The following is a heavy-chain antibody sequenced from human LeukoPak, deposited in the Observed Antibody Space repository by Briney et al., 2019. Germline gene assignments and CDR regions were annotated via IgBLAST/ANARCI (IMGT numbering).Heavy chain of an antibody. Sequence: PGGSLRLSCAASGFTFSSYTMNWVRQAPGKGLDWVSIISSGSSYIHYADSVKGRFTISRDNAKNSLYLQMNSLRAEDTAVYYCARDEVTDTLALFDYWGQGTLVTVSS. CDR3: ARDEVTDTLALFDY. CDR1: GFTFSSYT. J-gene: IGHJ4*02. D-gene: IGHD2-21*02. CDR2: ISSGSSYI. V-gene: IGHV3-21*04.